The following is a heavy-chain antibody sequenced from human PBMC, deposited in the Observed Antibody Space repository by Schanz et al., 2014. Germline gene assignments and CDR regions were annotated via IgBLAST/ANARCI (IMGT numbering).Heavy chain of an antibody. CDR1: EYTFTRHY. CDR2: IHSTGGTT. CDR3: ASDFWSGYSHYYYGLEV. J-gene: IGHJ6*02. V-gene: IGHV1-46*01. Sequence: QVQWVQSGADVKKPGTAVKVSCKASEYTFTRHYMHWVRQAPGQGLEWMGIIHSTGGTTSHAQKFQRRVTMTRDMSINTAYMELSRLRSDDSAVYYCASDFWSGYSHYYYGLEVWGQGTTVTVSS. D-gene: IGHD3-3*01.